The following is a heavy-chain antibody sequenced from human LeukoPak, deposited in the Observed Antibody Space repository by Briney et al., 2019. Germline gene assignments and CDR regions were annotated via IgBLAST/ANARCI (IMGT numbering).Heavy chain of an antibody. CDR3: ARGPFLPYYYDSSGYPGIYYFDY. Sequence: SGTLSLTCTVFGDSVSSSNYYWAWFRQPPGKGLDWIGSLYYDGRTNYNPSLKSRVTITVDTSKNQFSLKLSSVTAADTAVYYCARGPFLPYYYDSSGYPGIYYFDYWGQGTLVTVSS. CDR1: GDSVSSSNYY. D-gene: IGHD3-22*01. J-gene: IGHJ4*02. CDR2: LYYDGRT. V-gene: IGHV4-39*07.